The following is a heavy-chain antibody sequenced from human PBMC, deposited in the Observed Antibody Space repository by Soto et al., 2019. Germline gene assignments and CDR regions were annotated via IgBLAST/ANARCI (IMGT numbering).Heavy chain of an antibody. J-gene: IGHJ4*02. D-gene: IGHD6-6*01. CDR1: GFTFNSYA. V-gene: IGHV3-23*01. CDR2: ISGSGSST. CDR3: ARAYSGSHPLDY. Sequence: EVQLLESGGGLVQPGGSLRLSCAASGFTFNSYAMNWVRQAPGRGLEWVSAISGSGSSTYYADSVKGRFTISRDNSKTTLYLQMSSLRAEDTAIYYCARAYSGSHPLDYWGQGTLVTVSS.